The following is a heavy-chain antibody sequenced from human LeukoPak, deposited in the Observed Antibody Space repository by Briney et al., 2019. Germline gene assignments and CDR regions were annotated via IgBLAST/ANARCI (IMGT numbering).Heavy chain of an antibody. V-gene: IGHV3-48*01. CDR3: ASFEEGVPYYDILTGYYTRDYFDY. CDR1: GFTFSSYS. CDR2: ISSSSSTI. J-gene: IGHJ4*02. Sequence: SGGSLRLSCAASGFTFSSYSMNWVRQAPGKGLEWVSYISSSSSTIYYADSVKGRFTISRDNAKNSLYLQMNSLRGEDTAVYYCASFEEGVPYYDILTGYYTRDYFDYWGQGTLVTVSS. D-gene: IGHD3-9*01.